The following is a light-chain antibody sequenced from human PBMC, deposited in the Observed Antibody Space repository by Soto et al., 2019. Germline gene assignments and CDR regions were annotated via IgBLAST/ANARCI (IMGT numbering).Light chain of an antibody. CDR3: QHYSNWPPT. V-gene: IGKV3-15*01. Sequence: EMVMTQSPATLSVSPGERVTLSCRASESVHRNLAWYQQKPGQGPSLLIYYASTRVTGVPDRFSGSGSGTEFTLTISSLQSEDFGVYCCQHYSNWPPTFGPGTKVEIK. CDR1: ESVHRN. J-gene: IGKJ3*01. CDR2: YAS.